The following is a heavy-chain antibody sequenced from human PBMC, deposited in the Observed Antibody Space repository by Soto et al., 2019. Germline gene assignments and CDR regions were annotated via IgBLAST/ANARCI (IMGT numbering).Heavy chain of an antibody. CDR3: TQEGAVGSCQLVTHCDY. D-gene: IGHD1-26*01. CDR1: GFTFSKAW. Sequence: EVQLVEAGGRLVKPGGSLRLSCADSGFTFSKAWMNWVRQAPGNGLEWVCSIKSKTDGGTKDYAEPVKGRFTISRDDSKNTLYLQMTSLKTEDTAVYYCTQEGAVGSCQLVTHCDYWGQGTLVTVSS. J-gene: IGHJ4*02. V-gene: IGHV3-15*07. CDR2: IKSKTDGGTK.